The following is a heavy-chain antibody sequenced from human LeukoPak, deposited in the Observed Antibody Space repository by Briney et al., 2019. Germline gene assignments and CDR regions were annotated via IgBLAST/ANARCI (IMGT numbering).Heavy chain of an antibody. CDR1: GFTFSGSA. CDR2: IRSKANSYAT. D-gene: IGHD4-17*01. CDR3: TRHRYGDYVFDY. V-gene: IGHV3-73*01. J-gene: IGHJ4*02. Sequence: GGSLRLSCAASGFTFSGSAMHWVRQASGKGLEWVGRIRSKANSYATAYAASVKGRFTISRDDSKNTAYLQMNSLKTEDTAVYYCTRHRYGDYVFDYWGQGTLVTVSS.